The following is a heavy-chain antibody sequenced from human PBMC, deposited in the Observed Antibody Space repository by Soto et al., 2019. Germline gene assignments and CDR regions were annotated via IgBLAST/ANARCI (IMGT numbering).Heavy chain of an antibody. CDR1: GYSFTDYH. D-gene: IGHD2-8*01. Sequence: ASVKVSCKASGYSFTDYHIHWVRQAPGQGLEWLGRINPKSGGTSTAQKFQGWVTMTTDTSISTASMELTRLTSDDTAIYFCARGDSTDCSNGVCSFFYNHDMDVWGQGTTVTVSS. J-gene: IGHJ6*02. V-gene: IGHV1-2*04. CDR2: INPKSGGT. CDR3: ARGDSTDCSNGVCSFFYNHDMDV.